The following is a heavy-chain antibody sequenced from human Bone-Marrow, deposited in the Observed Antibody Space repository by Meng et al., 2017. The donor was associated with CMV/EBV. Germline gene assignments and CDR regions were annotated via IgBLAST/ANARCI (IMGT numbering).Heavy chain of an antibody. V-gene: IGHV1-2*02. CDR2: INPNSGGT. Sequence: ASVKVSCKASGYTFTGYYMHWVRQAPGQGLEWMGWINPNSGGTNYAQKFQGRVTMTRDTSISTAYMELSRLRSYDTAVYYCARDYQYSSSWYTYYYYYGMDVWGQGTTVTVSS. D-gene: IGHD6-13*01. CDR1: GYTFTGYY. J-gene: IGHJ6*02. CDR3: ARDYQYSSSWYTYYYYYGMDV.